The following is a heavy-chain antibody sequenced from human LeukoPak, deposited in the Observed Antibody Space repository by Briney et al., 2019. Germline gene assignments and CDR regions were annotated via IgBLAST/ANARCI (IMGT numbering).Heavy chain of an antibody. CDR1: GFTFSSYG. CDR2: ISYDGSNK. V-gene: IGHV3-30*18. CDR3: AKGSSGNPYYYYGMDV. D-gene: IGHD1-26*01. Sequence: PGGSLRLSCAASGFTFSSYGMHWVRQAPGKGLEWVAVISYDGSNKYYADSVKGRFTISRDNSKNTLYLQMNSLRAEDTAVYYCAKGSSGNPYYYYGMDVWGQGTTVTVSS. J-gene: IGHJ6*02.